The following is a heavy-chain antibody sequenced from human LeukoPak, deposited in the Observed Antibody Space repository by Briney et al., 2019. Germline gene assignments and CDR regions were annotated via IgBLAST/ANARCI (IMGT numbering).Heavy chain of an antibody. Sequence: RASVKVSCKASGYTFTSYGISWVRQAPGQGLEWMGWISAYNGNTNYAQKLQGRVTMTTDTSTSTAYMELRSLRSDDTAVYYCARDPIAVADPEYFQHWGQGTLVTVSS. CDR1: GYTFTSYG. CDR2: ISAYNGNT. D-gene: IGHD6-19*01. CDR3: ARDPIAVADPEYFQH. J-gene: IGHJ1*01. V-gene: IGHV1-18*01.